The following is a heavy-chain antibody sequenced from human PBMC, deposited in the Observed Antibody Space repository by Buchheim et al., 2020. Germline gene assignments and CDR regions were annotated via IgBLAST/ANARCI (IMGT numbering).Heavy chain of an antibody. CDR1: GFSLSTNGEG. V-gene: IGHV2-5*02. Sequence: QITLKESGPTLVKPTQTLTLTCAFSGFSLSTNGEGVGWLRQPPGKALEWLALIYWDDDKMFSPSLRSRLTITKDTSKNQVVLKLTNMDPVDTATYYGAHRRPYYDYFDYWGQGTL. CDR2: IYWDDDK. D-gene: IGHD3-10*01. CDR3: AHRRPYYDYFDY. J-gene: IGHJ4*02.